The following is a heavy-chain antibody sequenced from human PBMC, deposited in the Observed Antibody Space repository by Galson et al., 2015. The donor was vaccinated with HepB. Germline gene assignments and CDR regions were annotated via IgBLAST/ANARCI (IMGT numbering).Heavy chain of an antibody. J-gene: IGHJ6*02. Sequence: SLRLSCAASGFTFSSYAMHWVRQAPGKGLEWVAVISYDGSNKYYADSVKGRFTISRDNSKNTLYLQMNSLRAEDTDVYYCASPTGFGVESRHYYGMDVWGQGTTVTVSS. D-gene: IGHD3-10*01. CDR3: ASPTGFGVESRHYYGMDV. V-gene: IGHV3-30*04. CDR2: ISYDGSNK. CDR1: GFTFSSYA.